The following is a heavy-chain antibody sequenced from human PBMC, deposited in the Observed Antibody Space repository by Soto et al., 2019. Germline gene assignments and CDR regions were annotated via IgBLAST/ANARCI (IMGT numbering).Heavy chain of an antibody. D-gene: IGHD3-10*01. J-gene: IGHJ4*01. V-gene: IGHV4-4*02. CDR3: ADLWLVELAFNY. CDR1: GDSISSSVW. Sequence: AETLSLTCAVSGDSISSSVWWTWVRQPPGKGLEWIGEVFHTGNTNYNPSLKSRVTMSVDKSTNEFSLKVTSVTAADTAIYYCADLWLVELAFNYWGHGILVTVSS. CDR2: VFHTGNT.